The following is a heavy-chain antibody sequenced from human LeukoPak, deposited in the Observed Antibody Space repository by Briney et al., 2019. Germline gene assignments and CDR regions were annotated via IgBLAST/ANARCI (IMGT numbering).Heavy chain of an antibody. J-gene: IGHJ4*02. CDR3: ADAVVRAREIH. D-gene: IGHD3-10*01. CDR1: GFTFSSYA. V-gene: IGHV3-23*01. CDR2: VSGSGRTT. Sequence: GGSLRLSCSASGFTFSSYAMSWVRQAPGKGLEWVSVVSGSGRTTFYADSVKGRFTISRDNSKTTVFLRMNSLRTEDTAIYYCADAVVRAREIHWGQGTQVTVSS.